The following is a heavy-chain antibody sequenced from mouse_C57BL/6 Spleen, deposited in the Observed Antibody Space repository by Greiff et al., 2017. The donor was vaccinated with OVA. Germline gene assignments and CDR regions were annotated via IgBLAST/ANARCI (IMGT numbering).Heavy chain of an antibody. CDR2: IYPGNSDT. D-gene: IGHD2-3*01. J-gene: IGHJ3*01. CDR1: GYTFTSYW. Sequence: EVQLQQSGTVLARPGASVKMSCKTSGYTFTSYWMHWVKQRPGQGLEWIGAIYPGNSDTSYNQKFKGKAKLTAVTSASTAYMELSSLTNEDSAVYYCTRGVGGPDLSGFAYWGQGTLVTVSA. CDR3: TRGVGGPDLSGFAY. V-gene: IGHV1-5*01.